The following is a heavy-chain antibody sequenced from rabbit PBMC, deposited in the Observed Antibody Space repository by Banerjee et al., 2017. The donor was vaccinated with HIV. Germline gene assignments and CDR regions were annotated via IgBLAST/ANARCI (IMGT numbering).Heavy chain of an antibody. Sequence: QQQLEESGGGLVKPGGTLTLTCKASGIDFSSYYYMCWVRQAPGKGLELIACIYTSSGSTWYASWVNGRFTISSDHAQNTVSLQINSLTAADTATYFCARDNARYDGYDYLYLWGPGTLVTDS. V-gene: IGHV1S43*01. D-gene: IGHD6-1*01. J-gene: IGHJ6*01. CDR1: GIDFSSYYY. CDR2: IYTSSGST. CDR3: ARDNARYDGYDYLYL.